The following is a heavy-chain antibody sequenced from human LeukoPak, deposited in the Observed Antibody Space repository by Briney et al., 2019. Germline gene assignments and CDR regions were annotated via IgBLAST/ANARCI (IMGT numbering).Heavy chain of an antibody. J-gene: IGHJ2*01. CDR3: ARSPRAALVGYFDL. D-gene: IGHD1-26*01. Sequence: PGRSLRLSCAASGFTFSSYGMHWVRQAPGKGLEWVAVISYDGSNKYYADSVKGRFTISRDNSKNTLYLQMNSLRAEDTAVYYCARSPRAALVGYFDLWGRGTLVTVSS. CDR1: GFTFSSYG. CDR2: ISYDGSNK. V-gene: IGHV3-33*05.